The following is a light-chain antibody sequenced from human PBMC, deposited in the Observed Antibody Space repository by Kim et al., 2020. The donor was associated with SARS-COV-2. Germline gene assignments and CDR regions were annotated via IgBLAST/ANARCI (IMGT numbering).Light chain of an antibody. V-gene: IGLV1-40*01. CDR3: QSYDSSLSGYV. J-gene: IGLJ1*01. CDR1: SSTSGAGYD. CDR2: GTS. Sequence: RVTISCTGSSSTSGAGYDVHWYQQFPGTAPKLLIYGTSNRPSGVPDRFSGSKSGTSASLAITGLQAEDEADYYCQSYDSSLSGYVFGTGTKVTVL.